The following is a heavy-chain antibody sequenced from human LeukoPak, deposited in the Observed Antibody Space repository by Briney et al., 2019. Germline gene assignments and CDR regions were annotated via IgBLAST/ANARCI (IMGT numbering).Heavy chain of an antibody. CDR2: IYYSGST. J-gene: IGHJ4*02. CDR3: ARAGSGWYSVFDY. Sequence: PSETLSLTCTVSGGSVSSGSYYWSWIRQPPGTGLEWIGYIYYSGSTNYNPSLKSRVTISVDTSKNQFSLKLSSVTAADTAVYYCARAGSGWYSVFDYWGQGTLVTVSS. D-gene: IGHD6-19*01. V-gene: IGHV4-61*01. CDR1: GGSVSSGSYY.